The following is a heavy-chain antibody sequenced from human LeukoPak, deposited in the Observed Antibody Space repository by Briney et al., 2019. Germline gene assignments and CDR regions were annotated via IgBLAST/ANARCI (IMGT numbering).Heavy chain of an antibody. V-gene: IGHV3-11*04. CDR3: AREVGDYQLGYYYMDV. D-gene: IGHD4-17*01. Sequence: PGGSLRLSCAASGFTFSDYYMSWIRQAPGKGLEWVSYISSSSSSIYYADSVKGRFTISRDNAKNSLYLQMNSLRAEDTAVYYCAREVGDYQLGYYYMDVWGKGTTVTVSS. J-gene: IGHJ6*03. CDR1: GFTFSDYY. CDR2: ISSSSSSI.